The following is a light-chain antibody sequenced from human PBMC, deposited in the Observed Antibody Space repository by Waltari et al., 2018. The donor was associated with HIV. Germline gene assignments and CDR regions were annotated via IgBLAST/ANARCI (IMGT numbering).Light chain of an antibody. CDR2: KDT. V-gene: IGLV3-25*03. CDR3: QSTDRSGTWV. Sequence: YELTQPPSVSVSPGQTARTTCPGSELPKRYSHWFRQKPGQPPILLIEKDTERPSGIPHRFSGSKSGTTVTLTSNEVQAEDEADYLCQSTDRSGTWVFGGGTRLAVL. CDR1: ELPKRY. J-gene: IGLJ3*02.